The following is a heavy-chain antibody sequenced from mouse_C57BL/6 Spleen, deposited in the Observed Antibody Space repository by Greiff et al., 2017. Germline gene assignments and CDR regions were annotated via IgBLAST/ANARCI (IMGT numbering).Heavy chain of an antibody. CDR3: ARSTTVVGAMDY. CDR2: LNPYNGGT. J-gene: IGHJ4*01. CDR1: GYTFTDYY. V-gene: IGHV1-19*01. D-gene: IGHD1-1*01. Sequence: EVQLQQSGPVLVKPGASVKMSCKASGYTFTDYYMNWVKQSHGKSLEWIGVLNPYNGGTSYNQKFKGKATLTVDKSSSTAYMELNSLTSEDSAVYYCARSTTVVGAMDYWGQGTSVTVSS.